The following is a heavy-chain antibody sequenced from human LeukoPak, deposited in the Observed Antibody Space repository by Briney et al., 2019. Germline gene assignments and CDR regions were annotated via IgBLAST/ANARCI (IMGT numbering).Heavy chain of an antibody. Sequence: SETLSLTCTVSGGSISSYYWSWIRQPAGKGPEWIGRIYTSGSTNYNPSLKSRVTMSVDTSKNQFSLKLSSVTAADTAVYYCARDSSYSSSSEFDYWGQGTLVTVSS. CDR2: IYTSGST. J-gene: IGHJ4*02. CDR1: GGSISSYY. V-gene: IGHV4-4*07. CDR3: ARDSSYSSSSEFDY. D-gene: IGHD6-6*01.